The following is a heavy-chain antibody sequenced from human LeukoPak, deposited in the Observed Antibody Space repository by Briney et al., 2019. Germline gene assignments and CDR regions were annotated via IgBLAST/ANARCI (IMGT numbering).Heavy chain of an antibody. V-gene: IGHV3-23*01. J-gene: IGHJ4*02. CDR2: IHGSGDRT. Sequence: GGSLRLSCAASGFCFSTFAMTWVRQAPGKGLEWVSAIHGSGDRTYYADSVKGRFTISRDNSKNRVYLQMNSLRAEDTAVYYCAKDQGNDYGDQLHFWGQGTLVTVSS. CDR1: GFCFSTFA. D-gene: IGHD4-17*01. CDR3: AKDQGNDYGDQLHF.